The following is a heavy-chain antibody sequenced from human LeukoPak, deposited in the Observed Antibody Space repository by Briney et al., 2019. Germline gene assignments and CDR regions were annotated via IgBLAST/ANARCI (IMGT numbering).Heavy chain of an antibody. CDR2: ISGSGGST. V-gene: IGHV3-23*01. CDR3: AKQHYYDSSGLPDAFDI. J-gene: IGHJ3*02. D-gene: IGHD3-22*01. CDR1: GFTFSSYA. Sequence: PGGSLRLSCAASGFTFSSYAMSWVRQAPGKGLEWVSAISGSGGSTYYADSMKGRFTISRDNSKNTLYLQMNSLRAEDTAVYYCAKQHYYDSSGLPDAFDIWGQGTMVTVSS.